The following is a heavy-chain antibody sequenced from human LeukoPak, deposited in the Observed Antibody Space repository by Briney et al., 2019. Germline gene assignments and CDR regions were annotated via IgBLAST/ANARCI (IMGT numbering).Heavy chain of an antibody. CDR3: TRFVPYLDY. CDR2: IISKVYGETT. CDR1: GFTFGDYA. V-gene: IGHV3-49*04. J-gene: IGHJ4*02. D-gene: IGHD2-2*01. Sequence: GRSLRLSCTASGFTFGDYAMRWAREGPGQGREWRCVIISKVYGETTEYAACVKSRFTVSSDDSNSLAYLQMHSLQTQDTAVYYCTRFVPYLDYWGQGTLVTVSS.